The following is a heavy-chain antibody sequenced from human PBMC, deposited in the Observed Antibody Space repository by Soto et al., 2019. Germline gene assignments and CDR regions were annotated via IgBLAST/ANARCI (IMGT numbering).Heavy chain of an antibody. V-gene: IGHV3-23*01. Sequence: EVQLLESGGGLVQPGGSLRLSCAASGFTFVNYAMNWVRQAPGKGLEWAATLSGSGTSTYYADSVKGRFTISRDNSRNTLYLQMNSLRAEDTAVYYCAKGTSNGGWFNPIDYWGQGTLVTVSS. D-gene: IGHD6-19*01. CDR3: AKGTSNGGWFNPIDY. CDR2: LSGSGTST. CDR1: GFTFVNYA. J-gene: IGHJ4*02.